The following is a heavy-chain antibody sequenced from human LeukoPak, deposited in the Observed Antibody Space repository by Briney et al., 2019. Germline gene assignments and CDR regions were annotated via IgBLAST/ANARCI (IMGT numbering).Heavy chain of an antibody. CDR1: GFTFSSYS. V-gene: IGHV3-21*01. Sequence: GGSLRLSCAASGFTFSSYSMNWVRQAPGKGLEWVSSITSSSTYIYYADAVEGRFTISRDNAKNSLYLQVNSLRAEDTAVYYCARAGFVGGFDYWGQGTLVTVSS. CDR3: ARAGFVGGFDY. CDR2: ITSSSTYI. D-gene: IGHD3-10*01. J-gene: IGHJ4*02.